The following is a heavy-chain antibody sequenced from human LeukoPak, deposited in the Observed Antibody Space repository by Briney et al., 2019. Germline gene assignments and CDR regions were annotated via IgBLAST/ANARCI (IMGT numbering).Heavy chain of an antibody. Sequence: PGGSLRLSCAASGFTFSSYAMHWVRQAPGKGLEWVAVISYDGSNKYYADSVKGRFTISRDNSKNTLYLQMNSLRAEDTAVYYCARGSRCSSTSCYDYYYYMDVWGKGTTVTVSS. CDR3: ARGSRCSSTSCYDYYYYMDV. CDR2: ISYDGSNK. CDR1: GFTFSSYA. J-gene: IGHJ6*03. V-gene: IGHV3-30-3*01. D-gene: IGHD2-2*01.